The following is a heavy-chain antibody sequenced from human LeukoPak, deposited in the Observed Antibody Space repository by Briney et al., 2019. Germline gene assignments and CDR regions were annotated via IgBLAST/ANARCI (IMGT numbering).Heavy chain of an antibody. CDR2: IWYDGSNK. V-gene: IGHV3-33*01. CDR3: ARGQEGVDY. Sequence: PGRSLRLSCAASGFTFSSYGMHWVRQAPGKGLEWVAVIWYDGSNKYYADSVKGRFNISRDNSKNTLYLQMNSLRAEDTAVYYCARGQEGVDYWGQGTLVTVSS. CDR1: GFTFSSYG. J-gene: IGHJ4*02.